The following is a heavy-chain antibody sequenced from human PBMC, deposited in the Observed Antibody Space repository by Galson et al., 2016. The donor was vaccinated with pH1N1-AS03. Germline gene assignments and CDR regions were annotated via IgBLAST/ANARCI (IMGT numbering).Heavy chain of an antibody. CDR3: AKDPSGGEWWWLRGDWYFEL. CDR1: GFTFSIYA. Sequence: SLRLSCAASGFTFSIYAMTWVRQTPGKGLEWVSSIGGTSGTTYYADSVKGRFTISRDNSKNTVYLQMSSLRAEDTAVYFCAKDPSGGEWWWLRGDWYFELWGRGALVTVSS. J-gene: IGHJ2*01. V-gene: IGHV3-23*01. D-gene: IGHD2-15*01. CDR2: IGGTSGTT.